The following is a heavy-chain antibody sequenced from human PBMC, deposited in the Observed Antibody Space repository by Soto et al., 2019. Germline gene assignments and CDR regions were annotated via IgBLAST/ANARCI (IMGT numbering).Heavy chain of an antibody. CDR1: GYTFTSYA. CDR2: INAGNGNT. J-gene: IGHJ4*02. Sequence: QVQLVQSGAEVKKPGASVKVSCKASGYTFTSYAMHWVRQAPGQRLEWMGWINAGNGNTKYSQKFQGRVTITRDTSASTAYMELSSLRSEDTAVYYCARGNSSSWYDYFDYWGQGTLVTVSS. D-gene: IGHD6-13*01. V-gene: IGHV1-3*01. CDR3: ARGNSSSWYDYFDY.